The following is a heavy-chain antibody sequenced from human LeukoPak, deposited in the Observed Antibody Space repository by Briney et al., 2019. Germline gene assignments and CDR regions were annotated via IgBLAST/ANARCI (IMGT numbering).Heavy chain of an antibody. J-gene: IGHJ6*03. CDR3: ARQPTYYYYYMDV. Sequence: SSETLSLTCTVSGDSISSSTYYWGWIRQPPGKGLEWLGSIYYSGSAYYNPSLKSRVTISVDTSKNQFSLKLNSVTAADTAVYYCARQPTYYYYYMDVWGKGTTVTVSS. V-gene: IGHV4-39*01. CDR2: IYYSGSA. CDR1: GDSISSSTYY.